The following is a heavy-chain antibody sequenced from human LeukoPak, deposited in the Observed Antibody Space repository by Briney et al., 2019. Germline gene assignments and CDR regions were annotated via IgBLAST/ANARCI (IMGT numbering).Heavy chain of an antibody. CDR3: ASVLRYLEWLN. CDR1: GFTFSSYV. J-gene: IGHJ3*01. D-gene: IGHD3-3*01. CDR2: ISYDGSNE. Sequence: PGGSLRLSCAASGFTFSSYVMHWVRQAPGKGLEWVAIISYDGSNEYYADSVKGRFTISRDNSKNTLYLQMNSLRAEDTAVYYCASVLRYLEWLNWGQGTMVTVSS. V-gene: IGHV3-30*04.